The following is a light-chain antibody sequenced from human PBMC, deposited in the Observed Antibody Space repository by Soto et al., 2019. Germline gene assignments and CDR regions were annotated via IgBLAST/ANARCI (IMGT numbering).Light chain of an antibody. CDR1: QSVSSSY. J-gene: IGKJ4*01. Sequence: VFTQSPGTLSLSPGERATLSCRASQSVSSSYLVWYQQKPGQAPRLLIYGASTRATGIPARFSGGGSGTEFTLTISILQSEDFAVYYSQQYENGPLTCGGGTK. V-gene: IGKV3-15*01. CDR3: QQYENGPLT. CDR2: GAS.